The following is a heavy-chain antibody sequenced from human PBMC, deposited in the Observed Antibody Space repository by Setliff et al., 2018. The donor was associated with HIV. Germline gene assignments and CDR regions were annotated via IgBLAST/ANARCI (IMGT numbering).Heavy chain of an antibody. D-gene: IGHD3-10*01. CDR3: ARRIDNSGTFPDKNWFDT. CDR1: GGSISGHY. Sequence: SETLSLTCTVSGGSISGHYWGWIRQPPGKGLEWIGSIYRSGSTYDNPSLKSRVTMSIDMSKNQFSLKLTSVTAADTAVYFCARRIDNSGTFPDKNWFDTWGQGSLVTVSS. J-gene: IGHJ5*02. CDR2: IYRSGST. V-gene: IGHV4-38-2*02.